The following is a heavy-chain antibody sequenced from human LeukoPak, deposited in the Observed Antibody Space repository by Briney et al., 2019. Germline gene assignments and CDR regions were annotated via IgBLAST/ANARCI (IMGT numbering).Heavy chain of an antibody. D-gene: IGHD3-3*01. V-gene: IGHV3-48*04. Sequence: GGSLRLSCAASGFTFSSYGMNWVRQAPGKGLEWVSYISSSGSTIYYADSVKGRFTISRDNAKNSLYLQMNSLRAEDTAVYYCARFDLGVYYFDYWGQGTLVTVSS. CDR2: ISSSGSTI. J-gene: IGHJ4*02. CDR3: ARFDLGVYYFDY. CDR1: GFTFSSYG.